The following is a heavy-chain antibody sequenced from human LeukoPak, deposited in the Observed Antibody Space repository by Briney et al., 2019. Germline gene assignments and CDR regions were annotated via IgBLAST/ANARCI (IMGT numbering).Heavy chain of an antibody. J-gene: IGHJ5*02. CDR3: ARDGEVGVGRWFDP. D-gene: IGHD1-26*01. V-gene: IGHV3-21*05. Sequence: GGSLRLSCAASGFTFSSYEMNWVRQAPGKGLEWVSYISSSSSYVYYADSVKGRFTFSRDNAKNSLSLQMNRLRAEDTAVYYCARDGEVGVGRWFDPWGQGTLVTVSS. CDR1: GFTFSSYE. CDR2: ISSSSSYV.